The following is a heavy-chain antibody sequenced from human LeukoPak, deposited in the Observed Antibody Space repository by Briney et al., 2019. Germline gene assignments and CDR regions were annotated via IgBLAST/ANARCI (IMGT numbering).Heavy chain of an antibody. D-gene: IGHD4-17*01. CDR3: AREGDKYGDYPFDY. CDR1: GGSFSGYY. J-gene: IGHJ4*02. Sequence: SETLSLTCAVYGGSFSGYYWSWIRQPPGKGLEWIGYIYYSGSTYYNPSLKSRVTISVDTSKNQFSLKLSSVTAADTAVYYCAREGDKYGDYPFDYWGQGTLVTVSS. V-gene: IGHV4-34*09. CDR2: IYYSGST.